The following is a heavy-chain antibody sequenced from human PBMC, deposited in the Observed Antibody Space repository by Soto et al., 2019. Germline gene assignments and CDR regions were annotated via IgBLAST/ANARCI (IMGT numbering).Heavy chain of an antibody. D-gene: IGHD3-3*01. CDR2: IYPSGGTT. CDR3: ARDLNYNFCDF. Sequence: GASVKVSCKATGYTFTSYYMHWVRQAPGQGLEWMGKIYPSGGTTSYAQKFQGRVAITGDTSTSTVYMEVSSLTSEDTAIYYCARDLNYNFCDFWGQGTLVTVSS. CDR1: GYTFTSYY. V-gene: IGHV1-46*01. J-gene: IGHJ4*02.